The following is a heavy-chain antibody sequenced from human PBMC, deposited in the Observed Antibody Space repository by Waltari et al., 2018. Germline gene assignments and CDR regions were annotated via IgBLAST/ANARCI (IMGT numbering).Heavy chain of an antibody. Sequence: QVQLQQWGAGLLKPSETLSLTCAVYGGSFSGYYWSWIRPAPGKGLEWMGEINHSGSTNYTPSLKSRVTISVDTSKNQFSLKLSSVTAADTAVYYCARGGAAAGSSMYYFDYWGQGTLVTVSS. CDR2: INHSGST. D-gene: IGHD6-13*01. CDR3: ARGGAAAGSSMYYFDY. CDR1: GGSFSGYY. V-gene: IGHV4-34*01. J-gene: IGHJ4*02.